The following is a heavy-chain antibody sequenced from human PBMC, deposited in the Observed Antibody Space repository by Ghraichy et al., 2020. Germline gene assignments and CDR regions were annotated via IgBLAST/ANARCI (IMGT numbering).Heavy chain of an antibody. Sequence: SLNISCAASGFTFDDYAMHWVRQAPGKGLEWVSGISWNSGSIGYADSVKGRFTMSRDNAKNSLYLQMNSLRAEDTALYYCATSAVAGTPGYFQHWGQGTLVTVSS. J-gene: IGHJ1*01. CDR1: GFTFDDYA. CDR2: ISWNSGSI. D-gene: IGHD6-19*01. CDR3: ATSAVAGTPGYFQH. V-gene: IGHV3-9*01.